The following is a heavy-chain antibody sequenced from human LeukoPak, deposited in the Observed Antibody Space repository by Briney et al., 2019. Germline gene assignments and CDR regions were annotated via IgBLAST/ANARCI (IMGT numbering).Heavy chain of an antibody. J-gene: IGHJ4*02. V-gene: IGHV4-59*01. CDR3: ARYSRNNDCMLDY. CDR2: VYSSGST. Sequence: SETLSLTCTVSGGSINNKYWSWLRHPPGRGREWLGYVYSSGSTNYNPSLNSRVTLSQNTSKNHFFLAINYATTSGPALYYCARYSRNNDCMLDYWGRGTLVTVSS. CDR1: GGSINNKY. D-gene: IGHD2-21*02.